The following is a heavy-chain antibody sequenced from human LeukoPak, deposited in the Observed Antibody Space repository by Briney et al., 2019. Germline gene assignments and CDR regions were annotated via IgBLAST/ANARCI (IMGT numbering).Heavy chain of an antibody. J-gene: IGHJ4*02. CDR1: GGSMNNYY. D-gene: IGHD1-26*01. CDR3: ARSWAAKWELPRQFDS. Sequence: SDTLSLTCTVSGGSMNNYYWNWIRQSPKKGLEWIGFVFSRGTTNFNPSFRSRLTMSIDTSKNQFSLRLTSMTAADTAVYFCARSWAAKWELPRQFDSWGQGRLVTVSS. V-gene: IGHV4-4*07. CDR2: VFSRGTT.